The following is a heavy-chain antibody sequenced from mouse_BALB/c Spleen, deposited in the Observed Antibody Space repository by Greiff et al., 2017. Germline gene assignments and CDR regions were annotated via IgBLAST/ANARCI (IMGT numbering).Heavy chain of an antibody. CDR2: IWSGGST. Sequence: VKLVESGPGLVQPSQSLSITCTVSGFSLTSYGVHWVRQSPGKGLEWLGVIWSGGSTDYNAAFISRLSISKDNSKSQVFFKMNSLQANDTAIYYCARSLYYGYDAWFAYWGQGTLVTVSA. V-gene: IGHV2-2*02. D-gene: IGHD2-2*01. J-gene: IGHJ3*01. CDR3: ARSLYYGYDAWFAY. CDR1: GFSLTSYG.